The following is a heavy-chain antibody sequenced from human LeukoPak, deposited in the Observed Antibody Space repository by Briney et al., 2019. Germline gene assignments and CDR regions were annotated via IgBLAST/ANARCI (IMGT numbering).Heavy chain of an antibody. V-gene: IGHV1-46*01. J-gene: IGHJ3*02. D-gene: IGHD1-26*01. Sequence: ASVKVSCKAFGYTFTSNYMHWVRQAPGQGPEWMGVISPSGGSTTYAQKFQGRVTMTTDTSTSTAYMELRSLRSDDTAVYYCARDRRVGAPAFDIWGQGTMVTVSS. CDR3: ARDRRVGAPAFDI. CDR1: GYTFTSNY. CDR2: ISPSGGST.